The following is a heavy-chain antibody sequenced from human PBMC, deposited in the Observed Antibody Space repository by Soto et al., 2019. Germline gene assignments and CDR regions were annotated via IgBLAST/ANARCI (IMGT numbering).Heavy chain of an antibody. V-gene: IGHV2-70*01. CDR3: ARSTYYYDSSGYNDSFDI. D-gene: IGHD3-22*01. J-gene: IGHJ3*02. CDR2: IDWDDDK. CDR1: GFSLSTSGMC. Sequence: SGPTLVNPTQTLTLTCTFSGFSLSTSGMCVSWLRQPPGKALEWLALIDWDDDKYYSTSLKTRRTISKDTSKNQVVLTMTNMDPVDSATYYCARSTYYYDSSGYNDSFDIWGQGTMVTASS.